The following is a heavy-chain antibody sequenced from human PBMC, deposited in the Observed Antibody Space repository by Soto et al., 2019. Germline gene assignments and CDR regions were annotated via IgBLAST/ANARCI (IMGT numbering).Heavy chain of an antibody. Sequence: SETLSLTCTVSGGSISSYYWSWIRQPPGKGLEWIGYIYYSESTNYNPSLKSRITISIDTSKNQFSLNLRSVTAADTAVYYCARGPSTNAYLDYWGQGTLVTVPA. V-gene: IGHV4-59*12. CDR1: GGSISSYY. D-gene: IGHD1-1*01. CDR3: ARGPSTNAYLDY. CDR2: IYYSEST. J-gene: IGHJ4*02.